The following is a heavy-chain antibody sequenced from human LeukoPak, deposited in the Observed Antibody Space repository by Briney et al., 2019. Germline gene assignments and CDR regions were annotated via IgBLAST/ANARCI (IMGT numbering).Heavy chain of an antibody. D-gene: IGHD2-2*01. CDR3: ARQYAF. CDR2: WHHSGIT. V-gene: IGHV4-39*01. CDR1: GASIISGNYF. Sequence: SETLSLTCTVSGASIISGNYFWGWVRQPPGKRLEWIGSWHHSGITDYNPSLKSRVTIVADTSKNQFSLKLASVAAADSAVYFCARQYAFWGQGTLVTVSS. J-gene: IGHJ4*02.